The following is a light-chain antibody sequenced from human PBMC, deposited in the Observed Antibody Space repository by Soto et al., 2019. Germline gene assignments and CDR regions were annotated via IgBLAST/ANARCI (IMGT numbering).Light chain of an antibody. CDR3: MQALQTGWT. CDR2: LGS. J-gene: IGKJ1*01. CDR1: QSLLHSNGFNY. V-gene: IGKV2-28*01. Sequence: DIVMTQSPLSLPVTPGEPASISCRSSQSLLHSNGFNYLDWYLQKPGQSPQLLIYLGSTRASGVPDRFSGSGSGTDSTLKISRVEAEDVGVYYCMQALQTGWTFGQGTKVDIK.